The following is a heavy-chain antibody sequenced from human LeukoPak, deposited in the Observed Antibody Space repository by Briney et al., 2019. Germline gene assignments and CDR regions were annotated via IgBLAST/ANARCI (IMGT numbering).Heavy chain of an antibody. CDR2: ISGSGGST. Sequence: GGSLRLSCAASGFTFSSYAMSWVRQAPGKGLEWVSAISGSGGSTYYADSVKGRFTISRDNSKNTLYLQMNSLRAEDTAVYYCAKGEDGSGSYYPPFDYWGQGTLVTVSS. CDR3: AKGEDGSGSYYPPFDY. D-gene: IGHD3-10*01. CDR1: GFTFSSYA. V-gene: IGHV3-23*01. J-gene: IGHJ4*02.